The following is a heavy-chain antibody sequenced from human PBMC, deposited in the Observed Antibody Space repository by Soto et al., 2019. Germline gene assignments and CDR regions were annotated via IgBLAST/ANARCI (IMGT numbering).Heavy chain of an antibody. CDR3: AKHGGYGDAFDI. Sequence: GGSLRLSCAASGFTFSSYGMHWVRQAPGKGLEWVAVISYDGSNKYYADSVKGRFTISRDNSKNTLYLQMNSLRAEDTAVYYCAKHGGYGDAFDIRGQGTMVTVSS. V-gene: IGHV3-30*18. D-gene: IGHD3-22*01. CDR2: ISYDGSNK. J-gene: IGHJ3*02. CDR1: GFTFSSYG.